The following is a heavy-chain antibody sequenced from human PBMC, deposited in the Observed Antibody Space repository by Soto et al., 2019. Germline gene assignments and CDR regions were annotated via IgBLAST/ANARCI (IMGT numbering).Heavy chain of an antibody. CDR1: VFTFISYA. V-gene: IGHV3-30-3*01. CDR2: ISYDGSNK. Sequence: GWSLRLSCASSVFTFISYAMHWVRQAPGKGLEWVAVISYDGSNKYYADSVKGRFTISRDNSKNTLYLQMNSLRAEDTAVYYCARDKFYGMDVWGQGTTVTVSS. J-gene: IGHJ6*02. CDR3: ARDKFYGMDV.